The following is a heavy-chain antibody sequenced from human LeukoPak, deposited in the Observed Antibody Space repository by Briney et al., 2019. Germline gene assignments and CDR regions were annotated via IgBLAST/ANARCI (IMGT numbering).Heavy chain of an antibody. CDR1: GGSISSGGYS. D-gene: IGHD5-18*01. J-gene: IGHJ6*02. CDR3: ARERSYGGYYYGMDV. CDR2: IYYSGST. V-gene: IGHV4-31*03. Sequence: SETLSLTCTVSGGSISSGGYSWSWIRQHPGKGLEWIGYIYYSGSTYYNPSLKSRVTISVDTSKNQFSLKLSSVTAADTAVYYCARERSYGGYYYGMDVWGQGTTVTVSS.